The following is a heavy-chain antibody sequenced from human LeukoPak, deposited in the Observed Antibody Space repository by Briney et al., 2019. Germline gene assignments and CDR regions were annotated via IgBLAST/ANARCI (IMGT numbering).Heavy chain of an antibody. Sequence: RPGGSLRLSCAASGFTFYDYGMSWVRQAPGKGLEWVSGINRIGGSATYADSVRGRFTISRDNAKNSLYLQMNSLRAEDTALYYCARVSDISVAAYFDYWGQGTLVTVSS. D-gene: IGHD6-19*01. CDR2: INRIGGSA. CDR3: ARVSDISVAAYFDY. J-gene: IGHJ4*02. CDR1: GFTFYDYG. V-gene: IGHV3-20*04.